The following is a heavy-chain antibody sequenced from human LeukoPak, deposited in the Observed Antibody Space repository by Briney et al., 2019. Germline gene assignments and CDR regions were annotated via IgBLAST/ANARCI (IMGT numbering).Heavy chain of an antibody. D-gene: IGHD6-13*01. J-gene: IGHJ5*02. CDR1: GGSISSYY. CDR3: ARHNAYSGTNNWFDP. Sequence: SETLSLTCTVSGGSISSYYWSWIRQPPGKGLEWIGYIYTSGSTNYNPSLKSRVTISVDTSKNQFSLKLSSVTAADTAVYYCARHNAYSGTNNWFDPWGQGTLVTVSS. CDR2: IYTSGST. V-gene: IGHV4-4*09.